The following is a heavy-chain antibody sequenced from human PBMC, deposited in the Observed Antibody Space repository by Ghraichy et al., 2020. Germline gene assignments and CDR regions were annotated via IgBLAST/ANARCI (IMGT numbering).Heavy chain of an antibody. Sequence: GSLRLSCAVYGGSFSGYYWSWIRQPPGKGLEWIGEINHSGSTNYNPSLKSRVTILVDTSKKQFSLKLRFVTAADTAVYWCARPGRTGYTSYYYGMDGWGQGTTVTVSS. CDR3: ARPGRTGYTSYYYGMDG. V-gene: IGHV4-34*01. CDR2: INHSGST. D-gene: IGHD3/OR15-3a*01. J-gene: IGHJ6*02. CDR1: GGSFSGYY.